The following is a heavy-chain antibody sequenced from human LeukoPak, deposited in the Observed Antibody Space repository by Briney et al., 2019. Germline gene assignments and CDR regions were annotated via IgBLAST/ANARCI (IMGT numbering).Heavy chain of an antibody. Sequence: PGGSLRLSCAASGFTFSNYFMNWVRQAPGKGLEWVSAISSTSSYIYYADSVKGRFTISRDNAKNSLYLQMDSLRAEDTAAYYCARRLCGGDCYSDWGQGTLVTVSS. CDR2: ISSTSSYI. J-gene: IGHJ4*02. CDR3: ARRLCGGDCYSD. CDR1: GFTFSNYF. D-gene: IGHD2-21*02. V-gene: IGHV3-21*01.